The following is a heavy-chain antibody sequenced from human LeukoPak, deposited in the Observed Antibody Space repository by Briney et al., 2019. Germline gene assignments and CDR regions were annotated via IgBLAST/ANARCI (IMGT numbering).Heavy chain of an antibody. CDR1: GFTFSSYA. CDR3: ARDGFGELDY. Sequence: PGTSLRLSCTAPGFTFSSYAIHWIRQAPGKGLEWVALVWHDGSNRYYSEAVKGRFTISRDNAKNSLYLQMNSLRAEDTAVYYCARDGFGELDYWGQGTLVTVSS. D-gene: IGHD3-10*01. CDR2: VWHDGSNR. J-gene: IGHJ4*02. V-gene: IGHV3-33*01.